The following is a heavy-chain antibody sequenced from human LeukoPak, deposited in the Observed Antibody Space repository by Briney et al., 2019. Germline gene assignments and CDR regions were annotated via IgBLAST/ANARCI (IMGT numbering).Heavy chain of an antibody. V-gene: IGHV3-48*03. CDR1: GFTFSSYE. J-gene: IGHJ6*03. D-gene: IGHD6-13*01. Sequence: GGSLRLSCAASGFTFSSYEMNWVRQAPGKGLEWVSYISSSGSTIYYADSVKGRFTISRDNAKNSLYLQMNSLRAEDTAVYYCAKSSSRWQQLPYYYYYYMDVWGKGTTVTISS. CDR2: ISSSGSTI. CDR3: AKSSSRWQQLPYYYYYYMDV.